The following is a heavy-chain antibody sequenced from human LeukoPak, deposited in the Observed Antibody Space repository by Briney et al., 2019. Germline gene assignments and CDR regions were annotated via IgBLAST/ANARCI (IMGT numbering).Heavy chain of an antibody. CDR1: GVSISSSSYY. V-gene: IGHV4-39*07. J-gene: IGHJ6*03. CDR3: ARVSGYSYGLSYYYYMDV. Sequence: SETLSLTCTVSGVSISSSSYYWGWIRQPPGKGLEWIGSIYYSGSTNYNPSLKSRVTISVDTSKNQFSLKLSSVTAADTAVYYCARVSGYSYGLSYYYYMDVWGKGTTVTVSS. CDR2: IYYSGST. D-gene: IGHD5-18*01.